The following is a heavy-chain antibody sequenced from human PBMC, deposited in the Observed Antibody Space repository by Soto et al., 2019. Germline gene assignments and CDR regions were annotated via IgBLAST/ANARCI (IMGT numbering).Heavy chain of an antibody. CDR2: MSAGSGAT. D-gene: IGHD6-25*01. Sequence: ASVKVSCKPSGYTFTANYIHWVRQAPGQGLEWIGWMSAGSGATKFALNFQGRVTMTRDTSISTAYMELTTLTLDDTAVYYCARGSGSSWFDSWGQGTPVTVSS. V-gene: IGHV1-2*02. CDR3: ARGSGSSWFDS. J-gene: IGHJ5*01. CDR1: GYTFTANY.